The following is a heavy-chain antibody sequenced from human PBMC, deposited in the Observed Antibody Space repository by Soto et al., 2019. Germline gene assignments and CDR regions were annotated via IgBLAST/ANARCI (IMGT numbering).Heavy chain of an antibody. CDR1: GFTFSSYS. D-gene: IGHD3-10*01. CDR3: ARHVFRLELRCFGELSSPDY. J-gene: IGHJ4*02. V-gene: IGHV3-21*01. CDR2: ISSSSSYI. Sequence: LGLSCAASGFTFSSYSVNWVRQAPGKGLEWVSSISSSSSYIYYADSVKGRFTISRDNAKNSLYLQMNSLRAEDTAVYYCARHVFRLELRCFGELSSPDYWGQGTLVTVSS.